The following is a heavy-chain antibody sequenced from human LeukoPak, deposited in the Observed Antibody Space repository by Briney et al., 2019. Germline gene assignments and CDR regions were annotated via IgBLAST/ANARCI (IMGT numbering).Heavy chain of an antibody. CDR2: INPNSGGT. Sequence: ASVKVSCKASGYTFTGYYMHWVRQAPGQGLEWMGWINPNSGGTNYAQKLQGRVTMTTDTSTSTAYMELRSLRSDDTAVYYCARDPSEGYSSGWYGDYWGQGTLVTVSS. CDR1: GYTFTGYY. CDR3: ARDPSEGYSSGWYGDY. D-gene: IGHD6-19*01. V-gene: IGHV1-2*02. J-gene: IGHJ4*02.